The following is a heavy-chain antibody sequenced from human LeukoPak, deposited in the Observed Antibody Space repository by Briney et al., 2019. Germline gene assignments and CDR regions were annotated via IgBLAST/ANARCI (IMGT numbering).Heavy chain of an antibody. D-gene: IGHD3-22*01. V-gene: IGHV3-21*01. CDR1: GFTFSSYS. CDR3: AREWGAVYDSSGYYPDY. CDR2: ISRSSSYI. Sequence: GGPLRPSCAASGFTFSSYSMNWVRQAPGRGREWVSSISRSSSYIYYADSVKGRFTISRDNAKNSLYLQMNSLRAEDTAVYYCAREWGAVYDSSGYYPDYWGQGTLVTVSS. J-gene: IGHJ4*02.